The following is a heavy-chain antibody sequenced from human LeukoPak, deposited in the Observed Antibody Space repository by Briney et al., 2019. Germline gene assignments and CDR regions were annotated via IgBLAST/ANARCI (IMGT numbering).Heavy chain of an antibody. J-gene: IGHJ5*02. CDR3: ARYKFHNYFDP. V-gene: IGHV4-61*01. Sequence: SETLSLTCSVSGDSVSSSPYYWGWIRQPPGKGLEWIGNTFSTSTLYNASLRSRVTILVDTSKNQFSLKLTSATAADTAIYYCARYKFHNYFDPWGQGTLVVVSS. CDR1: GDSVSSSPYY. CDR2: TFSTST. D-gene: IGHD5-24*01.